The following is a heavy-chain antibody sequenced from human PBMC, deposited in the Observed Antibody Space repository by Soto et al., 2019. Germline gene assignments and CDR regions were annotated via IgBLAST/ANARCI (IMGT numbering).Heavy chain of an antibody. CDR1: GGTFRSYS. J-gene: IGHJ6*02. CDR2: IIPIFDIT. D-gene: IGHD3-22*01. V-gene: IGHV1-69*01. CDR3: ARPDEGGYSSNHHYYYALDV. Sequence: QVQLVQSGAEVKKPGSSVKVSCKASGGTFRSYSISWVRQAPGQGLEWMGGIIPIFDITNYAQKFQGRVTITADEYTRTAYMELSSLGSDDTAVYYCARPDEGGYSSNHHYYYALDVWGQGTTVNV.